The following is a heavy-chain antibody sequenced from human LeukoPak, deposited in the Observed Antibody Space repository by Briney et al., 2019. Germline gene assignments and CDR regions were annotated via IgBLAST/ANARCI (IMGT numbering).Heavy chain of an antibody. D-gene: IGHD3-22*01. CDR3: ARDQNYYDSSGELYYVY. CDR2: IKRDGSEK. J-gene: IGHJ4*02. Sequence: GGSLRLSCAASGFSFNSYWMSWVRQAPGKGLEWVANIKRDGSEKYYVDSVKGRFTISRDNAKNSLYPQMNSLRAEDTAVYYCARDQNYYDSSGELYYVYWGQGTLVTVSS. V-gene: IGHV3-7*01. CDR1: GFSFNSYW.